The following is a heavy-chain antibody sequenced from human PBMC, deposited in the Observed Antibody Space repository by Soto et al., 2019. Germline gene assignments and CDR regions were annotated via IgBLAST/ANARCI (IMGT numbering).Heavy chain of an antibody. V-gene: IGHV3-7*01. CDR1: RFTFSHYW. J-gene: IGHJ4*02. Sequence: EVQLVESGGGLVQPGGSLRLSCAASRFTFSHYWMSWVRQAPGKGLEWVANIKQDGSERYYVDSVRGRFTISRDNAKNSLFLQMNSLRAEDTAVYYCARDALDYWGQGILVTVSS. CDR3: ARDALDY. CDR2: IKQDGSER.